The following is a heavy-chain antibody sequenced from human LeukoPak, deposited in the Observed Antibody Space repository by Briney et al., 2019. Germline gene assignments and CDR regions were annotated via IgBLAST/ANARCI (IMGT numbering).Heavy chain of an antibody. CDR2: INHSGST. Sequence: PSETLSLTCAVYGGSFSGYYWSWIRQPPGEGLEWIGEINHSGSTNYNPSLKSRVTISVDTSKNQFSLKLSSVTAADTAVYYCARVAVVTRCFQHWGQGTLVTVSS. CDR3: ARVAVVTRCFQH. V-gene: IGHV4-34*01. CDR1: GGSFSGYY. D-gene: IGHD4-23*01. J-gene: IGHJ1*01.